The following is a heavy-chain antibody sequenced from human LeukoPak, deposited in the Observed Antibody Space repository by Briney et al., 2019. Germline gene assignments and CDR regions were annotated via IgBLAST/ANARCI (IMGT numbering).Heavy chain of an antibody. V-gene: IGHV3-11*01. CDR2: ISSSGSTI. Sequence: GRSLRLSCAASGFTFSDYNMSWIRQAPGKGLEWVSYISSSGSTIYYADSVKGRFTISRDNAKNSLYLQMNSLRAEDTAVYYCARDFAVAGTEEGAFDIWGQGTMVTVSS. D-gene: IGHD6-19*01. CDR1: GFTFSDYN. J-gene: IGHJ3*02. CDR3: ARDFAVAGTEEGAFDI.